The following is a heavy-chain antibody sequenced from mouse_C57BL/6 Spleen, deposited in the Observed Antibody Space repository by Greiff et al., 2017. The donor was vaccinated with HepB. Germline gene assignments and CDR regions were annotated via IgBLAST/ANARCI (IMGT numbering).Heavy chain of an antibody. Sequence: VQLQQSGAELVKPGASVKLSCKAFGYTFTSYWMHWVKQRPGQGLEWIGMIYPNSGSTNYNEKFKSKATLTVDKSSSTAYMQLSSLTSEDSAVYYCAITTVVPYFDYWGQGTTLTVSS. J-gene: IGHJ2*01. CDR2: IYPNSGST. CDR3: AITTVVPYFDY. D-gene: IGHD1-1*01. V-gene: IGHV1-64*01. CDR1: GYTFTSYW.